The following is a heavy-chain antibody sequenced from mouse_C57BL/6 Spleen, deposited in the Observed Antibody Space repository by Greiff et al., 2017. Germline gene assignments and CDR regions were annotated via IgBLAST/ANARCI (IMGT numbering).Heavy chain of an antibody. CDR3: ARGGMITTNFDY. V-gene: IGHV1-53*01. Sequence: QVQLQQPGTELVKPGASVKLSCKASGYTFTSYWMHWVKQRPGQGLEWIGNINPCNGGTNYNEKFKSKATLTVDKSSSTAYMQLSSLTSEGSAVYYCARGGMITTNFDYWGQGTTLTVSS. J-gene: IGHJ2*01. D-gene: IGHD2-4*01. CDR1: GYTFTSYW. CDR2: INPCNGGT.